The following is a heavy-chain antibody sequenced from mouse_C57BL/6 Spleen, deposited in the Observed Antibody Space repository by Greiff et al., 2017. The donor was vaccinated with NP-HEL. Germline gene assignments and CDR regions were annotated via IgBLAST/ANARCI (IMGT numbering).Heavy chain of an antibody. V-gene: IGHV1-54*01. CDR3: ARDWDVFAY. Sequence: QVQLQQSGAELVRPGPSVKVSCKASGYAFTNYLIEWVKQRPGQGLEWIGVINPGSGGTNYNEKFKGKATLTADKSSSTAYMQLSSLTSEDSAVYFCARDWDVFAYWGQGTLVTVSA. D-gene: IGHD4-1*01. CDR2: INPGSGGT. J-gene: IGHJ3*01. CDR1: GYAFTNYL.